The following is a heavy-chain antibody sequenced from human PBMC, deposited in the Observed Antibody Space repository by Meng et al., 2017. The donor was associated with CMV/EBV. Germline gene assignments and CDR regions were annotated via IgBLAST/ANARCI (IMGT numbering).Heavy chain of an antibody. CDR1: GYTFPTYY. CDR2: INPSGGST. Sequence: SGYTFPTYYMHWVRQAPGQGLEWMGIINPSGGSTSYAQKFQGRVTMTRDTSTSTVYMELSSLRSEDTAVYYCARVDVDTAMDEEGFDYWGQGTLVTVSS. J-gene: IGHJ4*02. CDR3: ARVDVDTAMDEEGFDY. V-gene: IGHV1-46*01. D-gene: IGHD5-18*01.